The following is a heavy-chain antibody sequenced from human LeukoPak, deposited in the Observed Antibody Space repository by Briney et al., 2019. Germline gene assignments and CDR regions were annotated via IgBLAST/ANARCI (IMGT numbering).Heavy chain of an antibody. Sequence: GRSLRLSCAAFGFTFSNYAMHWVRQAPGKGLEWVAVISYDGSNGYYADSLKGRFTISRDNSKNTLYLQMNSLRAEDTAVYYCAKDLLLYSGSYSVYDYWGQGTLVTVSS. J-gene: IGHJ4*02. CDR1: GFTFSNYA. CDR2: ISYDGSNG. CDR3: AKDLLLYSGSYSVYDY. D-gene: IGHD1-26*01. V-gene: IGHV3-30*18.